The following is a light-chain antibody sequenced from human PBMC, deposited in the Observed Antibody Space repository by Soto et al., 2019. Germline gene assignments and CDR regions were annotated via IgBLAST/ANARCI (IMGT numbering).Light chain of an antibody. CDR1: QSLTISRSY. CDR2: GAS. V-gene: IGKV3-20*01. CDR3: QHYNSYSEA. Sequence: EIVLTQSPGTLSLSPGERATLSCRASQSLTISRSYLAWYQQKPGQAPRLLIYGASSRATGVPDRFSGSGSGTDFTLTISRLEPEDFAMYYCQHYNSYSEAFXQGTKVDIK. J-gene: IGKJ1*01.